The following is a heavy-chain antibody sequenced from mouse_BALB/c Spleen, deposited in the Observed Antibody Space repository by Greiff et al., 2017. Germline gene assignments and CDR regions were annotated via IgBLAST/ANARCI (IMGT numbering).Heavy chain of an antibody. CDR2: ISYSGST. Sequence: EVQLVESGPGLVKPSQSLSLTCTVTGYSITSDYAWNWIRQFPGNKLEWMGYISYSGSTSYNPSLKSRISITRDTSKNQFFLQLNSVTTEDTATYYCARDDAMDYWGQGTSVTVSS. CDR1: GYSITSDYA. V-gene: IGHV3-2*02. CDR3: ARDDAMDY. J-gene: IGHJ4*01.